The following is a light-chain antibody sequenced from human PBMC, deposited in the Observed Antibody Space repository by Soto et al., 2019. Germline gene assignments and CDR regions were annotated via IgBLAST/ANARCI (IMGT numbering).Light chain of an antibody. Sequence: EIVLTQSPATLSLSPGERATLSCRASQSISICLAWYQQKPGQAPRLLISDASNRATGIPARFSGSGSGTDFTLTISSLVPEDFAVYYCQQRDSWPRTFGQGTKLEIK. CDR2: DAS. CDR1: QSISIC. J-gene: IGKJ2*01. CDR3: QQRDSWPRT. V-gene: IGKV3-11*01.